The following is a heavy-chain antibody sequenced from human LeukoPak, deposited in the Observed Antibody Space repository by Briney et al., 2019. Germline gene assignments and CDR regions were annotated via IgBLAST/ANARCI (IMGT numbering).Heavy chain of an antibody. Sequence: PGGSLRLSCAASGFTFSSYSMNWVRQAPGKGLEWVSYISSSSSTIYYADSVKGRFTISRDNAKNSPYLQMSSLRAEDTAVYYCARSGYSYGFYFDYWGQGTLVTVSS. D-gene: IGHD5-18*01. J-gene: IGHJ4*02. V-gene: IGHV3-48*01. CDR1: GFTFSSYS. CDR3: ARSGYSYGFYFDY. CDR2: ISSSSSTI.